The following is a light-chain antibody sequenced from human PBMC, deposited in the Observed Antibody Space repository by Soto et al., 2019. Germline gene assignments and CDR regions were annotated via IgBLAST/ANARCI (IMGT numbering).Light chain of an antibody. CDR3: GTWDTSLSAVV. CDR1: SSNIGNNY. V-gene: IGLV1-51*01. J-gene: IGLJ2*01. CDR2: DNN. Sequence: QSVLTQPPSVSAAPGQKATISCSGSSSNIGNNYVSWYQHLPGTAPKVLIYDNNKRPSGIPDRFSGSKSGTSATLGITGLQTGDEGDYYCGTWDTSLSAVVFGGGTKLTVL.